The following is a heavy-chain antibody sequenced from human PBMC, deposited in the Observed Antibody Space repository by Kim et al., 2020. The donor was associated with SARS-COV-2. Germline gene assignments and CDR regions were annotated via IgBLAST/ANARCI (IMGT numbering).Heavy chain of an antibody. D-gene: IGHD4-17*01. CDR3: AKGLYGDCKSCYWYFDL. Sequence: GGSLRLSCAASGFTFSSYAMSCVRQAPGKGLEWVSAISGSGGSTYYADSVKGRFTISRDNSKNTLYLQMNSLRAEDTAVYYCAKGLYGDCKSCYWYFDLWGRGTLVTVSS. J-gene: IGHJ2*01. V-gene: IGHV3-23*01. CDR1: GFTFSSYA. CDR2: ISGSGGST.